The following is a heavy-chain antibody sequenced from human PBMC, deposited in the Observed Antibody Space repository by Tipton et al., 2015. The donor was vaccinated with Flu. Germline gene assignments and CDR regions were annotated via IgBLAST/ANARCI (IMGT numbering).Heavy chain of an antibody. V-gene: IGHV1-69*01. CDR3: AGYSSSLTYFDY. D-gene: IGHD6-6*01. CDR2: IIPIFGTA. CDR1: GGTFSSYA. Sequence: QLVQSGAEVKKPGSSVKLSSKASGGTFSSYAISWVRQAPGQGLEWMGGIIPIFGTANYAQKFQGRVTITADESTSTAYMGLSSLRSEDTAVYYCAGYSSSLTYFDYWGQGTLVTVSS. J-gene: IGHJ4*02.